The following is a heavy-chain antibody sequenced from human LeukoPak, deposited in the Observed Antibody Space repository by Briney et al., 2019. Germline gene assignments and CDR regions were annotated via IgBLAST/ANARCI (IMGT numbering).Heavy chain of an antibody. Sequence: ASVKVSCKASGYTFTSYDINWVRQATGQGLEWTGWMNPNSGNTGYAQKFQGRVTMTRNTSISTAYMELSSLRSEDTAVYYCARAGIQLWLSRGYYFDYWGQGTLVTVSS. V-gene: IGHV1-8*01. CDR1: GYTFTSYD. D-gene: IGHD5-18*01. CDR2: MNPNSGNT. CDR3: ARAGIQLWLSRGYYFDY. J-gene: IGHJ4*02.